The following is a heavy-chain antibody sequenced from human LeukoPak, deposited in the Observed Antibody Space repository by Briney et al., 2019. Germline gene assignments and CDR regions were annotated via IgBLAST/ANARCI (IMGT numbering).Heavy chain of an antibody. CDR2: MNPNSGNT. D-gene: IGHD3-22*01. V-gene: IGHV1-8*03. CDR3: ARMFYYDSSDYNNWFDP. J-gene: IGHJ5*02. CDR1: GYTFTNYD. Sequence: ASVKVSCKASGYTFTNYDINWVRQATGQGLEWMGWMNPNSGNTGYAQKFQGRVTITRNTSISTAYMELSSLISEDTAVYYCARMFYYDSSDYNNWFDPWGQGTLVTVSS.